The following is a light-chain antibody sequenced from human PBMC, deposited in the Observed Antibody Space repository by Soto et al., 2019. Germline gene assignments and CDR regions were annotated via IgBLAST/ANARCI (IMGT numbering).Light chain of an antibody. J-gene: IGLJ1*01. CDR2: DVS. CDR3: SSYTSSSSYV. V-gene: IGLV2-14*01. Sequence: SVVPQPASVSGSPGQSITISCTGTSRDVGGYNYVSWYQQHPGKAPKLMIYDVSNRPSGVSNRFSGSKPGNTASLTISGLQAEDEADYYCSSYTSSSSYVFGTG. CDR1: SRDVGGYNY.